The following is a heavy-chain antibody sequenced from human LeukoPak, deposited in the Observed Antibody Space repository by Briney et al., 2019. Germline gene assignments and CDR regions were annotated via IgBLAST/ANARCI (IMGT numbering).Heavy chain of an antibody. D-gene: IGHD7-27*01. CDR1: GGSFSGYY. Sequence: NPSETLSLTCAVYGGSFSGYYWSWIRQPPGKGLEWIGYISYSGNTNYNPSLKSRVTISADTSKNQFSLKMSSVTAADTAVYFCARLRNWAWDFDSWGQGTLATVSS. J-gene: IGHJ4*02. V-gene: IGHV4-59*01. CDR3: ARLRNWAWDFDS. CDR2: ISYSGNT.